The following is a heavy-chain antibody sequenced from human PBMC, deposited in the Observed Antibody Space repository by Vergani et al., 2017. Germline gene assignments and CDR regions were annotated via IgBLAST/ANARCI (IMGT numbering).Heavy chain of an antibody. CDR3: ATPQTVTTGGMEV. CDR1: GYTFTDHY. Sequence: EVQLVQSGAEVKKPGATMKISCKVSGYTFTDHYMHWVKEAPGKGLEWMGLVDPEDGETIYAEKFKGRVTIAADTSTDTAHLELSSLRSEDTAVYYCATPQTVTTGGMEVCGQGATVIVYS. J-gene: IGHJ6*02. CDR2: VDPEDGET. D-gene: IGHD4-17*01. V-gene: IGHV1-69-2*01.